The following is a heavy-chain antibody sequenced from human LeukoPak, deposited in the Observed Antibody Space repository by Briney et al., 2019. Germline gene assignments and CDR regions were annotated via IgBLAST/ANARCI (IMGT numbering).Heavy chain of an antibody. V-gene: IGHV3-23*01. D-gene: IGHD4-17*01. CDR3: AKGDYDGPYYYMDV. J-gene: IGHJ6*03. Sequence: GGSLRLSCAASGFIFYNYAMSWVRQAPGRGLEWVSSISGSGDNTYYADSVKGRFTISRDNSKNTLYLQMNSLRAEDTAVYYCAKGDYDGPYYYMDVWGKGTTVTVSS. CDR1: GFIFYNYA. CDR2: ISGSGDNT.